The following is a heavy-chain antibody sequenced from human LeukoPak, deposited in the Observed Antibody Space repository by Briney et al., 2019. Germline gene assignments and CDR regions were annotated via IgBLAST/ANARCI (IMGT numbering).Heavy chain of an antibody. CDR2: INHSGST. V-gene: IGHV4-34*01. CDR1: GGSFSGYY. CDR3: ARLAYYDFWSGQRRAFDI. J-gene: IGHJ3*02. D-gene: IGHD3-3*01. Sequence: PSETLSLTCAVYGGSFSGYYWSWIRQPPGKGLEWIGEINHSGSTNYNPSLKSRVTISVDTSKNQFSLKLSSVTAADTAVYYCARLAYYDFWSGQRRAFDIWGQGTMVTVSS.